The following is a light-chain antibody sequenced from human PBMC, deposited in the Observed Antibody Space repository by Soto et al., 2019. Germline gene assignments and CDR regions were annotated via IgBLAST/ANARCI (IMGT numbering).Light chain of an antibody. CDR2: VAS. V-gene: IGKV3-20*01. CDR3: QQYGISPYT. J-gene: IGKJ2*01. CDR1: QSVRSNH. Sequence: EIVLTQSPGTLSLSPGERATLSCRASQSVRSNHLAWYQQKPGQAPRLLIYVASNRATAFPDRFSGSGSGTDFNLTISRLEPEDFAVYYCQQYGISPYTFGQGTKLEIK.